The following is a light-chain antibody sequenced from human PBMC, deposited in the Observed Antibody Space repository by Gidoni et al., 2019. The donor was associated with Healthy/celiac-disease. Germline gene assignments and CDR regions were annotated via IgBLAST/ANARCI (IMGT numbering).Light chain of an antibody. CDR3: QQYYGT. CDR2: WAS. V-gene: IGKV4-1*01. Sequence: DIVMTQSPDSLAVSLGERATINCKSSQSVLYSSNNKNYLAWYQQKPGQPPKLLIYWASTRDSGVPDRFSGSGSGTDFTLTISSLQAEDVAVYYCQQYYGTFXQXTKVEIK. J-gene: IGKJ1*01. CDR1: QSVLYSSNNKNY.